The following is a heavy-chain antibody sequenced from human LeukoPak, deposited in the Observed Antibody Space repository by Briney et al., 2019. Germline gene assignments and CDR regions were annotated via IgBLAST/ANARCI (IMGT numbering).Heavy chain of an antibody. J-gene: IGHJ4*02. V-gene: IGHV4-34*01. CDR3: ARRPVTKKTVFDY. D-gene: IGHD4-17*01. Sequence: SETLSLTCTVSGGSISSYYWSWIRQPPGKGLEWIGEINHSGSTNYNPSLKSRVTISVDTSKNQFSLKLSSVTAADTAVYYCARRPVTKKTVFDYWGQGTLVTVSS. CDR1: GGSISSYY. CDR2: INHSGST.